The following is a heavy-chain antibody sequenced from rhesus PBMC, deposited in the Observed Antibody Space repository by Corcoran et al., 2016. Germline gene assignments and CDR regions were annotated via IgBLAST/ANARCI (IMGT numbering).Heavy chain of an antibody. Sequence: EVRLVESGGGLVQPGGSLRRSCAASGFTFSSYGMSWVRQAPGQGLEWGSGISYTGGSTYSADSVKGRFTISKDNSKNTLSLQMNSLRAEDTAVYYCAKHSDLRWIAAAEAYFEFWGQGALVTVSS. J-gene: IGHJ1*01. CDR3: AKHSDLRWIAAAEAYFEF. CDR2: ISYTGGST. V-gene: IGHV3S5*01. D-gene: IGHD6-31*01. CDR1: GFTFSSYG.